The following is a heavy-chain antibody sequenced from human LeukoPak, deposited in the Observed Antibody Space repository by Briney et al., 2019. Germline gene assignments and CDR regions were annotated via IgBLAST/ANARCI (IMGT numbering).Heavy chain of an antibody. CDR1: GFSFTTYW. J-gene: IGHJ4*02. CDR2: INEDGSDN. D-gene: IGHD2-15*01. CDR3: AKDQGYCSGGSCYYFDY. V-gene: IGHV3-7*01. Sequence: GGSLRLSCAASGFSFTTYWMSWVRQAPGKGPEWVANINEDGSDNYYGDSVKGRFTISRDNAKNSLYLQMNSLRAEDTAVYYCAKDQGYCSGGSCYYFDYWGQGTLVTVSP.